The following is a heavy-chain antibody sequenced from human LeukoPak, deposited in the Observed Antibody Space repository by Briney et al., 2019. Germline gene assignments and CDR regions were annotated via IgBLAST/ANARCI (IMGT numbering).Heavy chain of an antibody. V-gene: IGHV3-23*01. Sequence: PGGSLRLSCAASGFTFSSYAMSWVRQAPGKGLEWVSAISGSGGSTYYADSVKGRFTISRDNSKNTLYLQMNSLGAEDTAVYYCAKARTAMVRGVHFDYWGQGTLVTVSS. CDR1: GFTFSSYA. CDR2: ISGSGGST. D-gene: IGHD3-10*01. J-gene: IGHJ4*02. CDR3: AKARTAMVRGVHFDY.